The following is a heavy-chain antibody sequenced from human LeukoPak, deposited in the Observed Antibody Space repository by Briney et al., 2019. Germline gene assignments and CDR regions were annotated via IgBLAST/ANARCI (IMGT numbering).Heavy chain of an antibody. Sequence: ASVKVSCKASGYTFPSYGISWVRQAPGQGLECMGWISGYNGNTKYAQKFQGRVTMTTDTSTSTAYMELRSLRSDDTAVYFCARVEADYGGKRAPWGQGTLVTVSS. CDR2: ISGYNGNT. J-gene: IGHJ5*02. V-gene: IGHV1-18*01. CDR3: ARVEADYGGKRAP. D-gene: IGHD4-23*01. CDR1: GYTFPSYG.